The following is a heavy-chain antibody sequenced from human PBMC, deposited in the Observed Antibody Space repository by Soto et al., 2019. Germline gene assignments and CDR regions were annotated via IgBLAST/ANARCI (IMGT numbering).Heavy chain of an antibody. V-gene: IGHV4-59*01. Sequence: SETLSLTCSVSGDSISSYYWSWIRQPPGKGLEWIGYIYYSGSTNYNPSFKSRVTISVDTLKNQFSLKPTSVTAADTAVYYCARGVATIGPWGQGTLVTVSS. D-gene: IGHD5-12*01. CDR2: IYYSGST. CDR1: GDSISSYY. CDR3: ARGVATIGP. J-gene: IGHJ5*02.